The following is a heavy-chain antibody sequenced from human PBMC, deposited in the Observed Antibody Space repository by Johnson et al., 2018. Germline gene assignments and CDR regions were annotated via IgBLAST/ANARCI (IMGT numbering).Heavy chain of an antibody. V-gene: IGHV3-30*18. CDR2: ISYDGSNK. D-gene: IGHD6-19*01. J-gene: IGHJ6*02. CDR1: GFTFSSYG. CDR3: AKDGQAVAGTQVYYYYGMDV. Sequence: QVRLVESGGGVVQPGRSLRLSCAASGFTFSSYGMHWVRQAPGKGLEWVAVISYDGSNKYYADSVQGRFTISRYNSKNTRYRQKNSLRAEDTAVYYCAKDGQAVAGTQVYYYYGMDVWGQGTTVTVSS.